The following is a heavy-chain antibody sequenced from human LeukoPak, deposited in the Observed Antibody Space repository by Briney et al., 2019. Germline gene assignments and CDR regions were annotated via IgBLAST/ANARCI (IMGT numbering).Heavy chain of an antibody. D-gene: IGHD6-19*01. V-gene: IGHV4-59*01. J-gene: IGHJ4*02. CDR2: IYYSGST. CDR3: ARGTGWYYY. Sequence: PSETLSLTCTVSGGFINNYYWSWVRQPPGKGLEWIGYIYYSGSTNYNPSLKSRVTISVNTSKNQFSLKLSSVTAADTAVYYCARGTGWYYYWGQGTLVTVSS. CDR1: GGFINNYY.